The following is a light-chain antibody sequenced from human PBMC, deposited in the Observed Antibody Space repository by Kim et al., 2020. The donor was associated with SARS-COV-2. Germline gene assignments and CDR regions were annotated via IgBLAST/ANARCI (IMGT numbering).Light chain of an antibody. J-gene: IGKJ1*01. CDR1: HSISNY. V-gene: IGKV1-39*01. Sequence: ASVEERSTSTSRASHSISNYLNWDQQKPGKAPKLLIYAASSLQSGVPSRFSGSGSGTDFTLTISSLQPEDCATYYCKQSDSTPPTFGQGTKVDIK. CDR2: AAS. CDR3: KQSDSTPPT.